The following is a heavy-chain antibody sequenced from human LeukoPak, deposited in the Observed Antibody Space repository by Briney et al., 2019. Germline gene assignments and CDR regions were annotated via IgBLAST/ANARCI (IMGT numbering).Heavy chain of an antibody. CDR1: GFSLSTSGVG. V-gene: IGHV2-5*02. D-gene: IGHD3-22*01. CDR3: AQIVVVIGTKSYYFDY. Sequence: SGPTLVKPTQTLTLTCTFSGFSLSTSGVGVGWIRQPPGKALEWLALIYWDDDKRYSPSLKSRLTITKDTSKNRVVLTMTNMDPVDTATYYCAQIVVVIGTKSYYFDYWGQGTLVTVSS. CDR2: IYWDDDK. J-gene: IGHJ4*02.